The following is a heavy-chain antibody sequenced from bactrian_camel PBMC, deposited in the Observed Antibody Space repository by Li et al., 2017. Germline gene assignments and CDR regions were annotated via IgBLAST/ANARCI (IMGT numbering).Heavy chain of an antibody. CDR3: SISSDCRGGYPQFGP. V-gene: IGHV3S55*01. Sequence: HVQLVESGGGSAQAGGSLRLSCVASGSTHVPYSMGWFRRGLGIEREGVAVIDADGSTAYPDSVKGRFTLSKENNAPTLYLQMTNLRPEDTAKYYCSISSDCRGGYPQFGPWGQGTQVTVS. CDR2: IDADGST. J-gene: IGHJ6*01. D-gene: IGHD4*01. CDR1: GSTHVPYS.